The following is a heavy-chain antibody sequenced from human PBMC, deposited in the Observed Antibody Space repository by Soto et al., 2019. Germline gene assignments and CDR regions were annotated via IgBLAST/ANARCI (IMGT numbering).Heavy chain of an antibody. CDR2: IYPGDSDT. Sequence: GESLKISCKGSGYSFTTYWIGWVRQMPGKGLEWMGIIYPGDSDTRYSPSFQGHVTISAGKSISTAYLQWTSLKASDTAMYYCARHAHGIVGATTSYYGMDVWGQGTTVTVSS. CDR1: GYSFTTYW. CDR3: ARHAHGIVGATTSYYGMDV. D-gene: IGHD1-26*01. V-gene: IGHV5-51*01. J-gene: IGHJ6*02.